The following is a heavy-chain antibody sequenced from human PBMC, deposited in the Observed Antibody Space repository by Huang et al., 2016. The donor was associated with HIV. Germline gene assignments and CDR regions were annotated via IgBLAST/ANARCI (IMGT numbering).Heavy chain of an antibody. V-gene: IGHV1-18*04. J-gene: IGHJ3*01. CDR2: ISAYNGKT. D-gene: IGHD1-1*01. CDR1: GYIFTNYG. Sequence: HVQVVQSGAEVKKPGASVKVSCKASGYIFTNYGSSWLRQASGQGLEWMAWISAYNGKTNYAPNLQGRVTLTTHTATTTSDMELRNLTSDDTAVYYCARDTGEWESRAFDVWGQGTMVTVSS. CDR3: ARDTGEWESRAFDV.